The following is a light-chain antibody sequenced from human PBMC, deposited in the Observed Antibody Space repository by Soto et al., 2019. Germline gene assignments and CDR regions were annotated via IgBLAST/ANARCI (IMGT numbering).Light chain of an antibody. V-gene: IGKV1-5*01. CDR2: DVS. Sequence: DIQMTQSPSTLSAYVGDRVSITCRASQNISNWVAWYQLKPGEAPRLLMFDVSTLHSGAPSRFSGSGSGTEFTLTISSLQPDDSATYYCQQYNDYFRTFGQGTKVDIK. CDR3: QQYNDYFRT. CDR1: QNISNW. J-gene: IGKJ1*01.